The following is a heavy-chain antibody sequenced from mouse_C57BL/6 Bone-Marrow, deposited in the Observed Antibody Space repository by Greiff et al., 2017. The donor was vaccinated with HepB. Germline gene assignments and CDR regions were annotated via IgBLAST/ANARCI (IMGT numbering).Heavy chain of an antibody. J-gene: IGHJ4*01. Sequence: EVQLQESGPGLVKPSQSLSLTCSVTGYSITSGYYWNWIRQFPGNKLEWMGYISYDGSNNYNPSLKNRISITRDTSKNQFFLKLNSVTTEDTATYDCASLNYDYDGAGAMDYWGQGTSVTVSS. CDR3: ASLNYDYDGAGAMDY. V-gene: IGHV3-6*01. CDR2: ISYDGSN. D-gene: IGHD2-4*01. CDR1: GYSITSGYY.